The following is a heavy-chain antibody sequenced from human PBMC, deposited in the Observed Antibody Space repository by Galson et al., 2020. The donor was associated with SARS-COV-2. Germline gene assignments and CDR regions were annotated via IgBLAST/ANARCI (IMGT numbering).Heavy chain of an antibody. CDR3: TTDDIKGTPTNFDH. Sequence: GESLKISCAASGFSFSNTWMVWVRQAPGKGLEWVGRIKSKSDDETTGYAAPVEGRFTISRDDSIDTLYLQMNSLKNEDTAVYYCTTDDIKGTPTNFDHWGQGTLVTVSS. D-gene: IGHD5-12*01. J-gene: IGHJ4*02. CDR2: IKSKSDDETT. CDR1: GFSFSNTW. V-gene: IGHV3-15*01.